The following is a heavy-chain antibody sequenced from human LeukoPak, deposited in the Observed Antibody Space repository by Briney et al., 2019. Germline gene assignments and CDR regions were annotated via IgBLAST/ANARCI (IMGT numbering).Heavy chain of an antibody. CDR1: GFTFSSYA. J-gene: IGHJ4*02. CDR2: ISYDGSNK. Sequence: GGSLRLSCAASGFTFSSYAMHWVRQAPGKGLEWVAVISYDGSNKYYADSVKGRFTISRDNSKNTLYLQMNSLRAEDTAVYYCARDLRGQQLTGNYWGQGTLVTVSS. CDR3: ARDLRGQQLTGNY. V-gene: IGHV3-30-3*01. D-gene: IGHD6-13*01.